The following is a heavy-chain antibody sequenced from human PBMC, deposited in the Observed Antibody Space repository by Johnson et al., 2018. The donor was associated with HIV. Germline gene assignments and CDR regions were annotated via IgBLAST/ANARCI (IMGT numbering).Heavy chain of an antibody. D-gene: IGHD3-22*01. CDR1: GFTFSSYA. V-gene: IGHV3-30*04. J-gene: IGHJ3*02. CDR3: ARDVYYEDSSEEGALDS. Sequence: QVLLVESGGGVVQPGRSLILSCAASGFTFSSYAMPWVRQAPGKGLEWVAVISYDGSNKYYADSVKGRFTISRDNSKNTLYLQMNSLRAEDTAVYYCARDVYYEDSSEEGALDSWGQGTMVTVSS. CDR2: ISYDGSNK.